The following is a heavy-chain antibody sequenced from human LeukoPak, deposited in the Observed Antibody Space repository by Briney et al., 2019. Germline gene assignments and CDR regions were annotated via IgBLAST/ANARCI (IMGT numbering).Heavy chain of an antibody. CDR2: INHSGST. CDR1: GGSFSGYY. V-gene: IGHV4-34*01. Sequence: PSETLSLTCAVYGGSFSGYYWSWIRQPPGKGLEWIGEINHSGSTNYNPSLKSRVTISVDTSKNQFSLKLSSVTAADTALYYCASSQYSSGDAFDIWGQGTMVTVSS. J-gene: IGHJ3*02. CDR3: ASSQYSSGDAFDI. D-gene: IGHD6-19*01.